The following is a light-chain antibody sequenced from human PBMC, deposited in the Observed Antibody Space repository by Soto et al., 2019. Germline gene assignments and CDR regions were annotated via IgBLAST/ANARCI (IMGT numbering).Light chain of an antibody. CDR2: QVT. CDR3: TSDAGGNTVI. V-gene: IGLV2-8*01. CDR1: SSDVGAYNY. J-gene: IGLJ2*01. Sequence: QSVLTQPPSASGSPGQSVTISCTGTSSDVGAYNYVSWYQQHPGKVPKLMISQVTKRPSGVPDRFSGSKSGNTASLTVSGLQAEDAADYYCTSDAGGNTVIFGGGTKLTVL.